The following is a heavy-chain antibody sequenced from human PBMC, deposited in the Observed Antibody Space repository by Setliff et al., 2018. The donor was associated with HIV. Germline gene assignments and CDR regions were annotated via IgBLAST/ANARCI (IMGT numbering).Heavy chain of an antibody. CDR1: GGSITSYY. CDR3: ARGMVRGLRWDS. J-gene: IGHJ4*02. D-gene: IGHD3-10*01. Sequence: PSETLSLTCTVSGGSITSYYWNWIRQSPGKGLEWIGYIFDSGTTKYNPSVTSRVTISVDASKNQFFLQLISVTAADTAVYYCARGMVRGLRWDSWGQGTLVTVS. CDR2: IFDSGTT. V-gene: IGHV4-59*12.